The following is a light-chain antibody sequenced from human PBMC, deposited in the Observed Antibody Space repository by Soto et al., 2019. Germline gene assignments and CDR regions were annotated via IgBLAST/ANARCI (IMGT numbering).Light chain of an antibody. CDR1: SSDVGSYNR. J-gene: IGLJ1*01. CDR2: EVS. V-gene: IGLV2-18*02. CDR3: SSYTSSSTYV. Sequence: QSVLTQPPSVSGSPGQSVTISCTGTSSDVGSYNRVSWFQQPPGTAPKLLIYEVSNRPSGVPDRFSGSKSGNTASLTISGLHDDDEADYYCSSYTSSSTYVVRTGTKVTVL.